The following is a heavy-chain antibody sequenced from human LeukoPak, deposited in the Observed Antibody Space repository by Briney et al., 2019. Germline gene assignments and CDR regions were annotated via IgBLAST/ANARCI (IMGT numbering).Heavy chain of an antibody. CDR2: ISSNSGST. CDR3: ARVEWYDAFDI. CDR1: GFTFSSYG. V-gene: IGHV3-23*01. D-gene: IGHD3-3*01. Sequence: QPGGFLRLSCAASGFTFSSYGMSWVRQAPGKGLEWVSAISSNSGSTYYADSVKGRFTISRDNSKNTLYLQMNSLRAEDTAVYYCARVEWYDAFDIWGQGTMVTVSS. J-gene: IGHJ3*02.